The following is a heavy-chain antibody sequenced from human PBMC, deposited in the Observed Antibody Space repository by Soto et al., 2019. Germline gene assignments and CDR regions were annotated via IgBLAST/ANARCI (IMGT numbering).Heavy chain of an antibody. CDR2: ISAYNGNT. D-gene: IGHD3-10*01. J-gene: IGHJ4*02. V-gene: IGHV1-18*04. Sequence: ASVKVSCKASGYTFTSYGISWVRQAPGQGLEWMGWISAYNGNTNYAQKLQGRGTMTTDTSTSTAYMELRSLRSDDTAVYYCARALGRHITMVRHYYFDYWGQGTLVTVSS. CDR3: ARALGRHITMVRHYYFDY. CDR1: GYTFTSYG.